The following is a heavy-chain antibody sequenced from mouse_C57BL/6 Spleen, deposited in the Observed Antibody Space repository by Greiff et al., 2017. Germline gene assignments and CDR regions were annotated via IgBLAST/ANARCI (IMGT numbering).Heavy chain of an antibody. CDR2: ISYDGSN. CDR3: ARGGPVVDY. CDR1: GYSITSGYY. V-gene: IGHV3-6*01. J-gene: IGHJ2*01. Sequence: EVKVEESGPGLVKPSQSLSLTCSVTGYSITSGYYWNWIRQFPGNKLEWMGYISYDGSNNYNPSLKNRISITRDTSKNQFFLKLNSVTTEDTATYYCARGGPVVDYWGQGTTLTVSS. D-gene: IGHD1-1*01.